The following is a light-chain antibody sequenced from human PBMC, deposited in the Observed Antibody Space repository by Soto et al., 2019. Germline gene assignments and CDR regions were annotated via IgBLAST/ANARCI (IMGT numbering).Light chain of an antibody. CDR2: DVS. CDR1: SSDVGGYNY. J-gene: IGLJ1*01. CDR3: SSYTSSSTLVV. Sequence: HSVLTQPASVSGSPGQSITISCTGTSSDVGGYNYVSWYQQHPGKAPKLMIYDVSNRPSGVSNRFSGSKSGNTASLTISGLQAEDEADYYCSSYTSSSTLVVFGTGTKFTVL. V-gene: IGLV2-14*01.